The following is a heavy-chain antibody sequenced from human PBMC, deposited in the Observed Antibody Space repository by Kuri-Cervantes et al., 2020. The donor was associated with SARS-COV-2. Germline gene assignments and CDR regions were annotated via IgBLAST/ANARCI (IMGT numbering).Heavy chain of an antibody. CDR1: GYTSTGYY. J-gene: IGHJ4*02. V-gene: IGHV1-2*06. CDR2: IHPNDGAT. D-gene: IGHD3-22*01. CDR3: AGSYFYDSSGYVMDY. Sequence: ASVKVSCKASGYTSTGYYMHWVRQAPGQGLEWMGRIHPNDGATNSAQKFQGRVTMTRDTSISTAYMELSRLRSDDTAVYYCAGSYFYDSSGYVMDYWGQGTLVTVSS.